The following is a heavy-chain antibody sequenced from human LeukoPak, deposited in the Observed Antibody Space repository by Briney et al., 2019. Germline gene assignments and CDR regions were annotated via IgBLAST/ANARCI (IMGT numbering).Heavy chain of an antibody. CDR1: GYAFTDYY. D-gene: IGHD1-26*01. V-gene: IGHV1-69-2*01. CDR2: VDPEDGET. CDR3: ATLWELRTAAFDI. Sequence: ASVKISCKVSGYAFTDYYMHWVQQAPGKGLEWMGLVDPEDGETIYAEKFQGRVTITADTSTDTAYMELSSLRSEDTAVYYCATLWELRTAAFDIWGQGTMVTVSS. J-gene: IGHJ3*02.